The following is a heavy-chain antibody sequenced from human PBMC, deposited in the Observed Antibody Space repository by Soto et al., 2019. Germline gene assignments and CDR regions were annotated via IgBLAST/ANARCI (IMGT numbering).Heavy chain of an antibody. J-gene: IGHJ6*02. CDR2: IYPHDSDT. CDR1: GYNFHTYW. Sequence: PGESLKISCKGSGYNFHTYWIAWVRQMPGKGLEWMGFIYPHDSDTRYSPSFRGQVTISADKSIKTAYLQWTSLKASDTAIYFCARPTDYHYGMQVWGQGTTVTVSS. CDR3: ARPTDYHYGMQV. D-gene: IGHD4-17*01. V-gene: IGHV5-51*01.